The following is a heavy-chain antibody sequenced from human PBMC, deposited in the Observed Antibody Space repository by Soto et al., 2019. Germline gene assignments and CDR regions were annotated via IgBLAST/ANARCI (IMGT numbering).Heavy chain of an antibody. J-gene: IGHJ6*02. Sequence: GGSLRLSCAASGFSFSAYYMSWIRQAPGKGLEWVSYISFNGDVTRYSDSVEGRFTVSRDNAKKSLYLQMNSLRVEDTAVYYCARENGHPGHNYAMDVWGQGTTVTVSS. CDR2: ISFNGDVT. D-gene: IGHD2-8*01. CDR3: ARENGHPGHNYAMDV. CDR1: GFSFSAYY. V-gene: IGHV3-11*01.